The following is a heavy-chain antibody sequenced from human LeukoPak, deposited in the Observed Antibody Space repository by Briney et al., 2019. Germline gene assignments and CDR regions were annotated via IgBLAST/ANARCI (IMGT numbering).Heavy chain of an antibody. Sequence: GGSLRLSCAASGFALSSHWMTWVRQVPGRGPEWVANVNRDGSETYYLDSVKGRFTVSRDNAKNSLYLQMNSLRAEDTAVYYCARGGYGDYDLDYWGQGTLVTVSS. V-gene: IGHV3-7*01. CDR1: GFALSSHW. D-gene: IGHD4-17*01. CDR3: ARGGYGDYDLDY. J-gene: IGHJ4*02. CDR2: VNRDGSET.